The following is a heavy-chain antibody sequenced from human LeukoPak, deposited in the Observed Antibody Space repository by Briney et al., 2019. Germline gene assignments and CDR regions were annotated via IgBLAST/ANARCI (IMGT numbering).Heavy chain of an antibody. CDR1: GFTFSSYG. CDR2: ISYDGSNK. J-gene: IGHJ4*02. D-gene: IGHD6-13*01. V-gene: IGHV3-30*18. Sequence: GGSLRLSCAASGFTFSSYGMPWVRQAPGKGLEWVAVISYDGSNKYYADSVKGRFTISRDNSKNTLYLQMNSLRAEDTAVYYCAKDLADTHSAAADYWGQGTLVTVSS. CDR3: AKDLADTHSAAADY.